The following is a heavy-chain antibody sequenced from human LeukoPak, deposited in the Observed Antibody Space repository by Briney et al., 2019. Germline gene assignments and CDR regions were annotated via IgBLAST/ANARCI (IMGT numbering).Heavy chain of an antibody. CDR1: GFTFTNYV. CDR3: AKDHHSGWYRLGDY. CDR2: ISGGGGTT. V-gene: IGHV3-23*01. D-gene: IGHD6-19*01. J-gene: IGHJ4*02. Sequence: GGSLRLSCAASGFTFTNYVVSWVRQAPGKGLEWVSSISGGGGTTYYADSVKGRFAISRDNSKDTLYLQMNSLRAEDTAVYYCAKDHHSGWYRLGDYWGQGTLVTVSS.